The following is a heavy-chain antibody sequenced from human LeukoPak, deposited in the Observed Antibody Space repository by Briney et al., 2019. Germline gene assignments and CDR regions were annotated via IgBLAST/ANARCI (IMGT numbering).Heavy chain of an antibody. CDR2: VYYSGST. Sequence: SETLSRICTVSACSTSSYYWSWIRHPPGKGLEWIGHVYYSGSTNYNPSLKSRVTISLDASKSQFSLKLSSVTTADTAVYYCARVIGYSSTWFPYYFDHWGQGTLVTVSS. CDR3: ARVIGYSSTWFPYYFDH. D-gene: IGHD6-13*01. J-gene: IGHJ4*02. CDR1: ACSTSSYY. V-gene: IGHV4-59*01.